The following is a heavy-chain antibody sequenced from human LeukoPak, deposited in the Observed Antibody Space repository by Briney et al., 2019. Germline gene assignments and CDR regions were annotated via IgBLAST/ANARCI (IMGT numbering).Heavy chain of an antibody. CDR1: GFTFSSYA. J-gene: IGHJ6*04. V-gene: IGHV3-23*01. Sequence: PGGSLRLSCAASGFTFSSYAMYWVRQAPGKGLEWVSGISGSGGRTDYADSVKGRFTISRDNSKNTLYLQMNSLRAEDTAVYYCAELGITMIGGVWGKGTTVTISS. CDR3: AELGITMIGGV. D-gene: IGHD3-10*02. CDR2: ISGSGGRT.